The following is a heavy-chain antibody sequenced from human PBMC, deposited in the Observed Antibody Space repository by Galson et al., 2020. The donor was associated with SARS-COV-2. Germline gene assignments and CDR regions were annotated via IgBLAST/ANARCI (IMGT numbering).Heavy chain of an antibody. V-gene: IGHV3-43D*03. CDR3: AKSMDSGSQRGCDH. Sequence: GGSLRLSCAASGFTFDDYAMHWVRQPPGKGLEWVSGVSWDGDSTYYADSVKGRFTVSRDNIKSSLYLQMNGLRPEDTALYYCAKSMDSGSQRGCDHWGQGTLVTVSS. J-gene: IGHJ4*02. CDR1: GFTFDDYA. CDR2: VSWDGDST. D-gene: IGHD1-26*01.